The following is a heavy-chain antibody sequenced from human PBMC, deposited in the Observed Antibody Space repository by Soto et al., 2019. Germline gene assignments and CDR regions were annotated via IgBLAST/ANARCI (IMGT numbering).Heavy chain of an antibody. D-gene: IGHD5-12*01. Sequence: SGPTLVNPTQTLTLTCTFSGFSFTTAGVAVGWIRQTPGGALEWLTLIYYNDDRRFGPSLKTRLTITGDTSKNQVVLSLTNVDPGDTATYFCAHSDGGYEIIYFDFWGRGIPVTVSS. J-gene: IGHJ4*02. CDR1: GFSFTTAGVA. CDR2: IYYNDDR. CDR3: AHSDGGYEIIYFDF. V-gene: IGHV2-5*01.